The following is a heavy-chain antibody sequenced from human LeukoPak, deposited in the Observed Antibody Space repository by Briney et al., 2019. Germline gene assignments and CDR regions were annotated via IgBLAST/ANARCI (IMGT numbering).Heavy chain of an antibody. J-gene: IGHJ4*02. V-gene: IGHV3-30*02. Sequence: GGSLRLSXAASGFTFSNYGIHWVRQAPGKGLEWVAFIRYDGTNRYYADSVKGRFTISRDNSKNTLYLQMNSLRAEDTAVYYCAKTPLAYCGGDCYSRWGQGTLVTVSS. CDR2: IRYDGTNR. CDR3: AKTPLAYCGGDCYSR. CDR1: GFTFSNYG. D-gene: IGHD2-21*01.